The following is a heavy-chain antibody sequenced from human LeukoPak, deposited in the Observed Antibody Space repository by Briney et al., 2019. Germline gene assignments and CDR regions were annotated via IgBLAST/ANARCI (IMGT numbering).Heavy chain of an antibody. J-gene: IGHJ3*02. Sequence: PGGSLRLSCAASGFTFSSYTMNWVRQAPGKGLERVSYISSNSSTIYYADPVKGRFTISRDNAKNSLYLQMNSLRAEDTAVYYCARDHHRRLYDSQARDTFDIWGQGTMVTVS. D-gene: IGHD3-22*01. V-gene: IGHV3-48*01. CDR2: ISSNSSTI. CDR1: GFTFSSYT. CDR3: ARDHHRRLYDSQARDTFDI.